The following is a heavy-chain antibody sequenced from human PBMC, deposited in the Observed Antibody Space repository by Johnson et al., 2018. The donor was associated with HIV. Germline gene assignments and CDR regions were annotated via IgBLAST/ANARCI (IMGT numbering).Heavy chain of an antibody. D-gene: IGHD2/OR15-2a*01. V-gene: IGHV3-33*08. CDR1: GFTFSSYA. CDR2: FWYDGSNK. CDR3: ARGSARRDGERVIAGGAFDI. J-gene: IGHJ3*02. Sequence: QVQLVESGGGVVQPGRSLRLSCAASGFTFSSYAMHWVRQAPGKGLEWAAVFWYDGSNKYYADSVKGRFTISRDNSKNSLYLQMNSLRAGDTAVYYCARGSARRDGERVIAGGAFDIWGQGTMVTVSS.